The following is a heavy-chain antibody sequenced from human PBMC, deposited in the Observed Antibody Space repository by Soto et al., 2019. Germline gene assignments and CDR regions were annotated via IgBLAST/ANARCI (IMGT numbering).Heavy chain of an antibody. D-gene: IGHD3-22*01. V-gene: IGHV3-33*01. CDR1: GFTFSSYG. J-gene: IGHJ4*02. Sequence: PGGSLRLSCAASGFTFSSYGMHWVRQAPGKGLEWVAVIWYDGSNKYYADSVKGRFTISRDNSKNTLYLQMNSLRAEDTAVYYCARGAETLDYYDGKPDYWGQGTLVTVSS. CDR2: IWYDGSNK. CDR3: ARGAETLDYYDGKPDY.